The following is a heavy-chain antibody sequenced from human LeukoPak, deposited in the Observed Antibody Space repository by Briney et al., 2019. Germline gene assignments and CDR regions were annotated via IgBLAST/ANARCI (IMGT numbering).Heavy chain of an antibody. J-gene: IGHJ6*02. D-gene: IGHD3-16*01. CDR2: ISYDGSNK. CDR3: ARDDSNWGPLWTYYYYYGMDV. Sequence: HPGGSLRLSCAASGFTFSSYAMHWVRQAPGKGLEWVAVISYDGSNKYYADSVKGRFTISRDNSKNTLYLQMNSLRAEDTAVYYCARDDSNWGPLWTYYYYYGMDVWGQGTTVTVSS. CDR1: GFTFSSYA. V-gene: IGHV3-30-3*01.